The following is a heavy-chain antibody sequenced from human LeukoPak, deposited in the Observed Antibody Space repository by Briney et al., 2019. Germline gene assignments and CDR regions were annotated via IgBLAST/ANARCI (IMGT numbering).Heavy chain of an antibody. CDR3: ARRCSGGSCYSTYFDY. J-gene: IGHJ4*02. CDR2: IYHSGST. Sequence: SETLSLTCAVSGYSISSGYYWGCSRQPPGKGLEWIASIYHSGSTYYNPSLKSRVTISVDTSKNQFSLKLSSVTAADTAVYYCARRCSGGSCYSTYFDYWGQGTLVTVSS. V-gene: IGHV4-38-2*01. D-gene: IGHD2-15*01. CDR1: GYSISSGYY.